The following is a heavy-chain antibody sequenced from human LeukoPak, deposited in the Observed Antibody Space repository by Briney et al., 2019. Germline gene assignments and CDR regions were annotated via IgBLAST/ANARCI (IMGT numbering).Heavy chain of an antibody. Sequence: GGSLRLSCAASGFTFSSYAMSWVRQAPGKGLEWVSVIYSGGSTYYADSVKGRFTISRDNSKNTLYLQMNSLRAEDTAVYYCAKVVDSSSWYIFDYWGQGTLVTVSS. V-gene: IGHV3-23*03. CDR3: AKVVDSSSWYIFDY. J-gene: IGHJ4*02. CDR1: GFTFSSYA. CDR2: IYSGGST. D-gene: IGHD6-13*01.